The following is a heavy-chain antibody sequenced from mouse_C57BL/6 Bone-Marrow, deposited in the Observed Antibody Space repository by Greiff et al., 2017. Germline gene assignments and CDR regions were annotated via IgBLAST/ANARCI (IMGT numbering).Heavy chain of an antibody. CDR3: ARGYYDYDEYWYFDV. Sequence: QVQLQQPGAELVKPGASVKLSCKASGYTFTSYWMQWVKQRPGQGLEWIGEIDPSDSYTNYNQKFKGKATLTVETSSSTAYMQLSSLTSEDSAVYCCARGYYDYDEYWYFDVWGTGTTVTVSS. D-gene: IGHD2-4*01. CDR1: GYTFTSYW. V-gene: IGHV1-50*01. CDR2: IDPSDSYT. J-gene: IGHJ1*03.